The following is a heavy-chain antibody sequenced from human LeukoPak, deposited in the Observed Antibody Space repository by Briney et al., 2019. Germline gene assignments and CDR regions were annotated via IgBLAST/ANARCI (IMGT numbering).Heavy chain of an antibody. CDR1: GYTFTDYY. D-gene: IGHD3-10*01. V-gene: IGHV1-2*02. CDR3: AIRSEKYGSGSYYFDY. CDR2: INPNSGGT. Sequence: ASVKVSCKASGYTFTDYYMHWVRQAPGQGLEWMGWINPNSGGTNYAQKFQGRVTMTRDTSISTAYMELSRLRSDDTAVYYCAIRSEKYGSGSYYFDYWGQGTLVTVSS. J-gene: IGHJ4*02.